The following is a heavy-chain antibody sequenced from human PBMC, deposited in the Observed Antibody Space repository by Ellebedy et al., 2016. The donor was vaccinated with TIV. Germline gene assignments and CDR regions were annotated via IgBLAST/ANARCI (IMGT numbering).Heavy chain of an antibody. CDR3: CYMGSGTYGDLDY. Sequence: GGSLRLSCAASGFTFSTYGMNWVRQAPGKGLEWVAFIQYDGRDEYYADSVRGRFTISRDNSKNTLYLQMNRLRAEDTAVYSCCYMGSGTYGDLDYWGHGTLVTVSS. J-gene: IGHJ4*01. D-gene: IGHD3-10*01. V-gene: IGHV3-30*02. CDR1: GFTFSTYG. CDR2: IQYDGRDE.